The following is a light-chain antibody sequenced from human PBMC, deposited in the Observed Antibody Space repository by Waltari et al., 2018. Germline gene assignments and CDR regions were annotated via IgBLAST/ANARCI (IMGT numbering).Light chain of an antibody. CDR2: DVS. Sequence: QSALTQPRSVSGSPGQSVTISCTGTSSDVGGYNYVSWYQQHPGKAPKVMIYDVSKRPSGVPDRFSGSKSGNTASLTISGLQAEDEADYYCYSYAGRYTSVFGGGTKLTVL. J-gene: IGLJ2*01. V-gene: IGLV2-11*01. CDR1: SSDVGGYNY. CDR3: YSYAGRYTSV.